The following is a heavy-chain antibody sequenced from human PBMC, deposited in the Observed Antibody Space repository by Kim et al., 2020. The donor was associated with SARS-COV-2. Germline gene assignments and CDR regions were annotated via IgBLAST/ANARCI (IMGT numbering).Heavy chain of an antibody. Sequence: SETLSLTCTVSGGSISSSSYYWGWIRQPPGKGLEWIGSIYYSGSTYYNPSLKSRVTISVETSKNQFSLKLSSVTAADTAVYYCASSITMIVVVIGDAFDIWGQGTMVTVSS. J-gene: IGHJ3*02. D-gene: IGHD3-22*01. V-gene: IGHV4-39*01. CDR1: GGSISSSSYY. CDR3: ASSITMIVVVIGDAFDI. CDR2: IYYSGST.